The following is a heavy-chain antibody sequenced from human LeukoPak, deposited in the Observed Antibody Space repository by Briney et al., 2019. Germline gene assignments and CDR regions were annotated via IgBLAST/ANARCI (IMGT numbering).Heavy chain of an antibody. CDR2: VYYSGTT. Sequence: PSETLSLTCTVSGGSISSYYWSWIRQAPGKGLEWIGYVYYSGTTNYNPSLKSRVSISVDTSKNQFSLKLSSVTAADTAVYYCARRSSGYFDYWGQGTLVTVSS. J-gene: IGHJ4*02. V-gene: IGHV4-59*12. D-gene: IGHD3-10*01. CDR3: ARRSSGYFDY. CDR1: GGSISSYY.